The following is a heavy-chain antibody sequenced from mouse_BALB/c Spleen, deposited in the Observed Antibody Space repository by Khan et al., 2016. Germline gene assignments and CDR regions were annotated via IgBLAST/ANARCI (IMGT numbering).Heavy chain of an antibody. CDR3: ASGVDYGGFTY. V-gene: IGHV9-3-1*01. CDR2: INTYIGEP. D-gene: IGHD1-1*01. Sequence: QIQLVQSGPELKKPGETVKISCKASGYTFTNYGMNWVKQAPGKGLKWMGWINTYIGEPTYADDLKGRFAFPLETSARTAYLQINNLNKVDTATYFCASGVDYGGFTYWGQGTLVTVSA. CDR1: GYTFTNYG. J-gene: IGHJ3*01.